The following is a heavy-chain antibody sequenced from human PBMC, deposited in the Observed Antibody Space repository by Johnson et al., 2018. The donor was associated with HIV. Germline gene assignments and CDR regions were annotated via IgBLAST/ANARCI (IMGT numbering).Heavy chain of an antibody. CDR1: GFTFSDAW. CDR3: TTDANWNYGQGAFDV. CDR2: VKSISDGGTA. Sequence: VQLVESGGDLVKPGGSLRLSCAASGFTFSDAWMNWVRQAPGKGLEWVGRVKSISDGGTADYAAPVRGRFTISRDTSENTLYLQMNSLKTEDTALYYCTTDANWNYGQGAFDVWGQGTMVTVSS. V-gene: IGHV3-15*01. J-gene: IGHJ3*01. D-gene: IGHD1-7*01.